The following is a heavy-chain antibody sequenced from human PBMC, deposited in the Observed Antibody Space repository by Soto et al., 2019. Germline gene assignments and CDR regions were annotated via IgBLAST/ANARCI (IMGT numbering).Heavy chain of an antibody. CDR2: LITIFGTA. CDR1: GGTFSSYA. CDR3: ARDGYGSSTSCYSFLASWFDP. J-gene: IGHJ5*02. Sequence: QVQLVQSGAEVKKPGSSVKVSCKASGGTFSSYAISWVRQATGQGLEWMGGLITIFGTANYAQKFQGRVTITADESTSTAYMELSSLRSEDTAVYYCARDGYGSSTSCYSFLASWFDPWGQGTLVTVSS. D-gene: IGHD2-2*01. V-gene: IGHV1-69*01.